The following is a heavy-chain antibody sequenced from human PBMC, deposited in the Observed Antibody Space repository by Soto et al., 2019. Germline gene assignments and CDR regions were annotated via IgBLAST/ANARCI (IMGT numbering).Heavy chain of an antibody. CDR1: GFTCSSYG. CDR2: ISYDGSNK. V-gene: IGHV3-30*18. Sequence: VGTMKISCAASGFTCSSYGMHWVRQAPGKGLEWVAVISYDGSNKYYADSVKGRFTISRDNSKNTLYLQMNSLRAEDTAVYYYAKDTTKRHYHFWMGAGVGIDYYYGMDGWGPGATVTV. D-gene: IGHD3-3*01. CDR3: AKDTTKRHYHFWMGAGVGIDYYYGMDG. J-gene: IGHJ6*01.